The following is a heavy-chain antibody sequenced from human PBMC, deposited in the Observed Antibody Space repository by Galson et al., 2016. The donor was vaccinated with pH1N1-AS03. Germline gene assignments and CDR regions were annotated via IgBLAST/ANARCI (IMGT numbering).Heavy chain of an antibody. J-gene: IGHJ3*02. D-gene: IGHD2-15*01. CDR2: ISGYDDDT. CDR1: GYTFTTYG. Sequence: SVKVSCKASGYTFTTYGVSWVRQAPGQGLEWMGWISGYDDDTNSAQNVPGSVTMTTDKSTSTVYMELRSLRSYDTAVYYCARDRGFRPDTFDNWGHGTWVTVSS. CDR3: ARDRGFRPDTFDN. V-gene: IGHV1-18*04.